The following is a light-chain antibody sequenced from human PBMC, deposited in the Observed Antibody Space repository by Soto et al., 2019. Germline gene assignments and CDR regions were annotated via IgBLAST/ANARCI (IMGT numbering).Light chain of an antibody. V-gene: IGKV1-5*03. Sequence: DIQMTQSPSTLSASVGDRVTITCRASQTISSWLAWYQQKPGQAHKLLIYKASSLESAVPSRFSGSGSGTEFTLTISGLQPDDFASYYCQQYNSYPLTFGGGTKVDIK. CDR3: QQYNSYPLT. J-gene: IGKJ4*01. CDR2: KAS. CDR1: QTISSW.